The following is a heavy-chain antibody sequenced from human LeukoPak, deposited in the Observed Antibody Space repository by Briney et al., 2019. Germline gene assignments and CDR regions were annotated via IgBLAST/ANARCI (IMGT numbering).Heavy chain of an antibody. Sequence: ASVKVSCKASGYTFTGYYIHWVRQAPGQGLEWMGWINPNSGGTNYAQKFQDRVTMTRDTSMSTAYMELGRLRSDDTAVYYCARDSIGFTIFGNYWGQGTLVTVSS. J-gene: IGHJ4*02. D-gene: IGHD3-3*01. CDR2: INPNSGGT. CDR1: GYTFTGYY. V-gene: IGHV1-2*02. CDR3: ARDSIGFTIFGNY.